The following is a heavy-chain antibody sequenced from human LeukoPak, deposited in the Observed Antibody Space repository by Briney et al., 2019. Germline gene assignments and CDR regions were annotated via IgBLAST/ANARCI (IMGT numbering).Heavy chain of an antibody. Sequence: GGSLRLSCAASGFTFSSYAMSWVRQAPGKGLEWVSGISGTGGSTYYADSVKGRFTISRDNSKNTLYLQMNSLKTEDTAVYYCTTDSVLTGYPNFDYWGQGTLVTVSS. V-gene: IGHV3-23*01. D-gene: IGHD3-9*01. CDR3: TTDSVLTGYPNFDY. CDR1: GFTFSSYA. J-gene: IGHJ4*02. CDR2: ISGTGGST.